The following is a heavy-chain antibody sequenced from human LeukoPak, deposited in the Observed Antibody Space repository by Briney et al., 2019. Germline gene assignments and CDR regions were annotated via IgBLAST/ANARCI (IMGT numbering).Heavy chain of an antibody. CDR3: ASSWSQKSYYDFWSGYPSDYGMDV. CDR1: GFTFSSFG. V-gene: IGHV3-30*03. D-gene: IGHD3-3*01. CDR2: ISYDGSNP. J-gene: IGHJ6*02. Sequence: GGSLRLSCAASGFTFSSFGMHWVRQAPGKGLEWVAVISYDGSNPYYADSVKGRVTISRDNSKNTLYLQMNSLRAEDTAVYYCASSWSQKSYYDFWSGYPSDYGMDVWGQGTTVTVSS.